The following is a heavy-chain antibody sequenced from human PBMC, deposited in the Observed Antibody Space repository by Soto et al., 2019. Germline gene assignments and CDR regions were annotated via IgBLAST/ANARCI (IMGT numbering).Heavy chain of an antibody. D-gene: IGHD2-2*01. CDR3: ARGTQHRSLIPAEMDV. CDR1: GYTFTSYA. CDR2: INAGNGNT. Sequence: ASVKVSCKASGYTFTSYAMHWVRQAPGQRLEWMGWINAGNGNTKYSQKFQGGVTITRDTSASTAYMELSSLRSEDTAVYYCARGTQHRSLIPAEMDVWGKGTTVTVSS. J-gene: IGHJ6*04. V-gene: IGHV1-3*01.